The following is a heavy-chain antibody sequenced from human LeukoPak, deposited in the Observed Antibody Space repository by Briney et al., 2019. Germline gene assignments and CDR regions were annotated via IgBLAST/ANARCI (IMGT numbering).Heavy chain of an antibody. CDR2: TYYRSKWNI. CDR1: GDSVSSTGAG. J-gene: IGHJ3*02. CDR3: ARGGLIRGTLNSLSAFDI. D-gene: IGHD3-10*01. Sequence: SQTLSLTCAMSGDSVSSTGAGWNWIRQSPSRGLEWLGRTYYRSKWNIDYAESVKSRITINPDTSKNQFSLQLKSVTPEDTAVYYCARGGLIRGTLNSLSAFDIWGQGTMVTVSS. V-gene: IGHV6-1*01.